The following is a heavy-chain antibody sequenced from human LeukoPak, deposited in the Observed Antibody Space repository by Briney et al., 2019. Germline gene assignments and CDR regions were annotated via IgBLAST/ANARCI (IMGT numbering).Heavy chain of an antibody. J-gene: IGHJ5*02. V-gene: IGHV1-2*02. CDR2: INPNSGGT. Sequence: GASVKVSCKASGYTFTSYYMHWVRQAPGQGLEWMGWINPNSGGTNYAQKFQGRVTMTRDTSISTAYMELSRLRSDDTAVYYCARRYSSSGSLWFDPWGQGTLVTVSS. CDR3: ARRYSSSGSLWFDP. CDR1: GYTFTSYY. D-gene: IGHD6-6*01.